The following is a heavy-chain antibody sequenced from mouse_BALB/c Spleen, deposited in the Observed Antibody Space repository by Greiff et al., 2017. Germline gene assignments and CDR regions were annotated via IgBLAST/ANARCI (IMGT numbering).Heavy chain of an antibody. D-gene: IGHD1-2*01. CDR1: GYTFTDYA. J-gene: IGHJ2*01. Sequence: QVQLQQSGPELVRPGVSVKISCKGSGYTFTDYAMHWVKQSHAKSLEWIGVISTYSCNTNYNQKFKGKATMTVDKSSSTAYMELARWTSEDSAIYYCAKSYDGYVDYFDYWGQGTTLTVSS. CDR2: ISTYSCNT. CDR3: AKSYDGYVDYFDY. V-gene: IGHV1-67*01.